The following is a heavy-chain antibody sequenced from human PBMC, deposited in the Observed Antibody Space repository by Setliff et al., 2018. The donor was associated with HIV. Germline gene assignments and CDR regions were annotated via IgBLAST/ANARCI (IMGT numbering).Heavy chain of an antibody. Sequence: GESLKISCAASGFTFSGFWMHWVRQAPGKGLEWVANIKQDGSEKYYVDSVKGRFTISRDNAKNSLYLQMNSLRAEDTAVYYCARERTISNDMDVWGQGTTVTVSS. CDR2: IKQDGSEK. CDR3: ARERTISNDMDV. J-gene: IGHJ6*02. D-gene: IGHD2-2*01. V-gene: IGHV3-7*01. CDR1: GFTFSGFW.